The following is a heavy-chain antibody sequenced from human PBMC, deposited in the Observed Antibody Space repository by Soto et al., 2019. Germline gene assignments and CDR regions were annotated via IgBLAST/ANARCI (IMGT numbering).Heavy chain of an antibody. CDR1: GYTLTRYG. J-gene: IGHJ2*01. Sequence: VHLVQSGAEVKKPGASVKVSCKASGYTLTRYGITWVRQAPGQGLEWMGSISAYNANTNYAQKLQGRLTVTTDTSTSTAYMELRSLTSDDTAVYYCAREVFRDVDLWGRGNLVSVCS. V-gene: IGHV1-18*01. CDR2: ISAYNANT. D-gene: IGHD3-3*01. CDR3: AREVFRDVDL.